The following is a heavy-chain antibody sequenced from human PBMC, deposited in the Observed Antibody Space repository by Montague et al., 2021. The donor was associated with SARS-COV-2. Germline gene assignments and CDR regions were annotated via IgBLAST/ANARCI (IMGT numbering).Heavy chain of an antibody. CDR2: IYTSGST. D-gene: IGHD3-10*01. Sequence: TLSLTCTVSGGSISSGSYYWSWIRQPAGKGLEWIGRIYTSGSTNYNPSLKSRVTISVDTSKNQFSLRLSSVTAADTAVYYCARVGVGTMVRGVIPAYYYYGMDDWGQGTTVTVSS. V-gene: IGHV4-61*02. CDR1: GGSISSGSYY. J-gene: IGHJ6*02. CDR3: ARVGVGTMVRGVIPAYYYYGMDD.